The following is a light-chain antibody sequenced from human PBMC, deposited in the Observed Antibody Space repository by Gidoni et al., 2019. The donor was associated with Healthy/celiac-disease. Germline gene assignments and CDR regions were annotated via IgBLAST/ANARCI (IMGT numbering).Light chain of an antibody. CDR2: NAS. CDR3: QQRSNWPIT. CDR1: QSVSTY. V-gene: IGKV3-11*01. Sequence: EIVLTQSPATLSLSPGERATLSCRASQSVSTYLAWYQQKPGQAPRLLIYNASNKATGIPARFIGSGSGTDFTLTISSLEPEDVAVYYCQQRSNWPITFGQGTRLEIK. J-gene: IGKJ5*01.